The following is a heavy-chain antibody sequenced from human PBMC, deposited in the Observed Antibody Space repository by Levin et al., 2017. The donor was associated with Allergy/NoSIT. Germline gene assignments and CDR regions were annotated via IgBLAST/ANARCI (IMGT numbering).Heavy chain of an antibody. V-gene: IGHV3-13*04. Sequence: SCAASGFTFSSYDMHWVRQATGKGLEWVSAIGTAGDTYYPGSVKGRFTISRENAKNSLYLQMNSLRAGDTAVYYCARGGSGSYYDYYYYYGMDGWGQGTTVTVSS. CDR1: GFTFSSYD. D-gene: IGHD3-10*01. CDR3: ARGGSGSYYDYYYYYGMDG. CDR2: IGTAGDT. J-gene: IGHJ6*02.